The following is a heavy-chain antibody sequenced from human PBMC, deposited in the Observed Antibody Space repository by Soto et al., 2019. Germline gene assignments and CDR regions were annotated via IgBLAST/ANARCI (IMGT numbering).Heavy chain of an antibody. CDR3: ARDLFGSSYGPSSYYGMDV. J-gene: IGHJ6*02. V-gene: IGHV1-3*01. CDR2: INAGNGNT. Sequence: ASVKVSCKASGYTFTSYAMHWVRQAPGQRLEWMGWINAGNGNTKYSQKFQGRVTITRDTSASTAYMELSSLRSEDTAVYYCARDLFGSSYGPSSYYGMDVWGQGTTVTVSS. D-gene: IGHD5-18*01. CDR1: GYTFTSYA.